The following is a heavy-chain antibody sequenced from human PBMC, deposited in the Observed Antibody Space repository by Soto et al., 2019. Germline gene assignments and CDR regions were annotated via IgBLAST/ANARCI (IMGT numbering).Heavy chain of an antibody. CDR3: ARDAPKTNDYYYYGMDV. CDR2: ISAYNGNT. CDR1: GYTFTSYG. J-gene: IGHJ6*02. Sequence: SVKVSCKASGYTFTSYGISWVRQAPGQGLEWMGWISAYNGNTNYAQKLQGRVTMTTDTSTSTAYMELRSLRSDDTAVYYCARDAPKTNDYYYYGMDVWGQGTTVTVSS. V-gene: IGHV1-18*01. D-gene: IGHD1-1*01.